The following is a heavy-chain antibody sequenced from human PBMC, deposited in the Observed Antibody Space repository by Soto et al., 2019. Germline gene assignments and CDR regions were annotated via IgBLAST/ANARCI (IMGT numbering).Heavy chain of an antibody. V-gene: IGHV3-23*01. CDR2: ISGRAGNT. Sequence: EVQLLESGGGLAQPGGSLRLSCAASGFTFSNYAMSWVRQAPGKGLEWVSAISGRAGNTYYADSVKGRSTISTDNSKNTLSLQMNSLRAEDTALYYCAKGSGGTVLVSSRFYFYYWGQGTLVPVSP. J-gene: IGHJ4*02. D-gene: IGHD3-22*01. CDR3: AKGSGGTVLVSSRFYFYY. CDR1: GFTFSNYA.